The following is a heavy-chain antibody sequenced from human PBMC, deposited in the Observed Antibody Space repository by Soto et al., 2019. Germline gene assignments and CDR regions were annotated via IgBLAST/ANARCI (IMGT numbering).Heavy chain of an antibody. CDR2: INDYGTTI. V-gene: IGHV3-74*01. Sequence: GGSLRLSCAASGFTLGNYWMHWVRQAPGKGLVWVSRINDYGTTINYAESVEGRFIISRDDAKSEVYLQMNNLRAEDSAVYYCARGGLEPFDYWGQGAMVTVSS. CDR1: GFTLGNYW. J-gene: IGHJ4*02. CDR3: ARGGLEPFDY. D-gene: IGHD1-1*01.